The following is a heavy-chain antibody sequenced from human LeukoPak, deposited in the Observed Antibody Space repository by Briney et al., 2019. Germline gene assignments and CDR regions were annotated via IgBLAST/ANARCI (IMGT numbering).Heavy chain of an antibody. D-gene: IGHD6-13*01. CDR1: GFTFSSYA. V-gene: IGHV3-30*04. CDR2: ISYDGSNK. Sequence: GRSLRLSCAASGFTFSSYAMHWVRQAPGKGLEWVAVISYDGSNKYYADSVKGRFTISRDNSKNTLYLQMNSLRAEDTAVYYCARDEEAAADRWGQGTLVTVSS. CDR3: ARDEEAAADR. J-gene: IGHJ5*02.